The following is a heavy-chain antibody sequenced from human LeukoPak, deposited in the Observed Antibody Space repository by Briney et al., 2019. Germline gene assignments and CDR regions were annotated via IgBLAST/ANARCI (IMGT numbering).Heavy chain of an antibody. J-gene: IGHJ4*02. CDR3: ARPILAVAGLGYFDY. V-gene: IGHV3-7*01. D-gene: IGHD6-19*01. CDR2: IKQDGSEK. Sequence: GGSLRLSCAASGFTFSSYWMSWVRQAPGKGLEWVANIKQDGSEKYYVDSVKGRFTISRDNAKNSLYLQMNSLRAEDTAVYYCARPILAVAGLGYFDYWGQGTLVTVSS. CDR1: GFTFSSYW.